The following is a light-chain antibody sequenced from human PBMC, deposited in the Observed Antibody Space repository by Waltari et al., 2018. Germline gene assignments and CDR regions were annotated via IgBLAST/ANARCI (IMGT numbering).Light chain of an antibody. CDR3: AAWDDGLSGVL. J-gene: IGLJ2*01. CDR2: YND. V-gene: IGLV1-47*02. CDR1: RSNIGGHS. Sequence: QSVLTQPPSASEAARKSVTISCSGSRSNIGGHSVSWSQQLPEAAPKLLIYYNDQRASGVSDRFSGSKSVTSASLAISGLQTEDEADYYCAAWDDGLSGVLFGGGTRLTVL.